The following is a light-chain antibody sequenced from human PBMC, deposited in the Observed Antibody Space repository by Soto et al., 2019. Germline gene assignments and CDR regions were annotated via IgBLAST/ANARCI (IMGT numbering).Light chain of an antibody. CDR2: SNN. Sequence: QSVLTQPPSASVTPGQRVTISCSGSSSNIGSNTVNWYQQLPGTAPKLLIYSNNQRPSGVPDRFSGSKSGTSVSLAISGLPSEDEANYCCAAWDDSLNGPVFGGGTKLTVL. J-gene: IGLJ3*02. CDR3: AAWDDSLNGPV. V-gene: IGLV1-44*01. CDR1: SSNIGSNT.